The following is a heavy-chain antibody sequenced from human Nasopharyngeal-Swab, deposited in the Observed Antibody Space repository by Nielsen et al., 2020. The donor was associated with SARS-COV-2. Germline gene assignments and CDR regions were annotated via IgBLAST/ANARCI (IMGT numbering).Heavy chain of an antibody. CDR2: VKQDGSEK. V-gene: IGHV3-7*01. J-gene: IGHJ6*02. CDR3: AREICTRITCFDYGMDV. D-gene: IGHD2-2*01. Sequence: ARQAPGKGLEWVAGVKQDGSEKYSVDSVRGRFTISRDNTKNSVYLQMNNLRAEDTAVYYCAREICTRITCFDYGMDVWGQGTTVTVSS.